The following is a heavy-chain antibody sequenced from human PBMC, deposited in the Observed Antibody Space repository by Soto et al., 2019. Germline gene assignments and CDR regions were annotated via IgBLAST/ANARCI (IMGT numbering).Heavy chain of an antibody. CDR2: ISGSGGST. Sequence: GGSLRLSCAASGFTFSSYAMSWVRQAPGKGLEWVSAISGSGGSTYYADSVKGRFTISRDNSKNTLYLQMNSLRAEDTAVYYCAKATFDWLLPPYFDYWGQGTLVTVSS. J-gene: IGHJ4*02. D-gene: IGHD3-9*01. V-gene: IGHV3-23*01. CDR3: AKATFDWLLPPYFDY. CDR1: GFTFSSYA.